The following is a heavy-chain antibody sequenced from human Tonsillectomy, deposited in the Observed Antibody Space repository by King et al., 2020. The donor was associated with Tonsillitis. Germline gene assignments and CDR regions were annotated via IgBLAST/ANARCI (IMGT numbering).Heavy chain of an antibody. CDR2: IYLYDGN. CDR1: WFSLSTSGVG. D-gene: IGHD6-13*01. J-gene: IGHJ3*02. Sequence: TLKESGPTLVKPTQTLTLTCTFSWFSLSTSGVGVGWIRQPPRKALELLALIYLYDGNRYGPSLRSRVTIAKETSKNQVVLTMTKMDPVDTGTYYCAHRKNAAASGTGAFDIWGQGTVVTVSS. CDR3: AHRKNAAASGTGAFDI. V-gene: IGHV2-5*05.